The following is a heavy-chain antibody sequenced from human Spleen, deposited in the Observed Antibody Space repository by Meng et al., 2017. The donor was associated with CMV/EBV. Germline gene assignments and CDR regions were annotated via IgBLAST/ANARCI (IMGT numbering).Heavy chain of an antibody. Sequence: GGSLRLSCAASGFTFSDHYMDWVRQAPGKGLEWVGRSKNKANSYTIEYGASVKGRFTISRDESKNSLHLQMNSLKTEDTAVYYCVMWTTGRADYWGQGTMVTVSS. CDR3: VMWTTGRADY. V-gene: IGHV3-72*01. CDR2: SKNKANSYTI. J-gene: IGHJ4*02. CDR1: GFTFSDHY. D-gene: IGHD1-26*01.